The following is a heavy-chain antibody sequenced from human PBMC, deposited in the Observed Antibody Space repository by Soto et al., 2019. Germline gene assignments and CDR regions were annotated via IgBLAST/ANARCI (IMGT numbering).Heavy chain of an antibody. V-gene: IGHV3-11*01. D-gene: IGHD6-13*01. CDR3: ARGSEGSSWFSVTYRFGS. CDR2: ITSRGTTV. J-gene: IGHJ4*02. CDR1: AFTFSDYY. Sequence: QVQLVESGGGLVTPGGSLRLSCAASAFTFSDYYMTWIRQAPGKGLEWVSYITSRGTTVYYADSVKGRFTISRDNTKNSLYLQMNSLRAEHTTVYYSARGSEGSSWFSVTYRFGSWGQGSLVTVSS.